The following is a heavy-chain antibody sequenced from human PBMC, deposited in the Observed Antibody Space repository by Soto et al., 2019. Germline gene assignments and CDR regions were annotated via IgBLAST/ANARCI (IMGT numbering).Heavy chain of an antibody. D-gene: IGHD2-15*01. Sequence: QVQLQESGPGLVKPSETLSLTCTVSGGSVNSGTYYWSWIRQPPGKGLEWIGYIFYRGTTSYNPSLESRVTFSVETSTNQFSLKLTSVTAADTAVYYCARSYTLLVAALGEWGQGTLVTVSS. J-gene: IGHJ1*01. CDR1: GGSVNSGTYY. V-gene: IGHV4-61*01. CDR2: IFYRGTT. CDR3: ARSYTLLVAALGE.